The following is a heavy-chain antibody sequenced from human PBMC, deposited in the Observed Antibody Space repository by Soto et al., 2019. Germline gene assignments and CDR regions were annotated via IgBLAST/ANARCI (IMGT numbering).Heavy chain of an antibody. Sequence: QVQLVQSGAEVKKPGASVKVSCKASGYTFTGYYMHWVRQAPGQGLEWMGWINPNSGGTNYAQKFQGRVTMTRDTSSSTAYMELSRLRSDDTSVYYCARDLGVLRWFGEPNWFDPWGQGTLVTGSS. CDR1: GYTFTGYY. J-gene: IGHJ5*02. D-gene: IGHD3-10*01. CDR3: ARDLGVLRWFGEPNWFDP. CDR2: INPNSGGT. V-gene: IGHV1-2*02.